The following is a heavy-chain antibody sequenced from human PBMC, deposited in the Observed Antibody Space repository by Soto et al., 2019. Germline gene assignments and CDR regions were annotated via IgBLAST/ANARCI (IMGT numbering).Heavy chain of an antibody. CDR1: GFTFSSYS. CDR3: ARDLSPADSPATGDFDP. V-gene: IGHV3-21*01. CDR2: ISSSRSYI. D-gene: IGHD2-21*02. Sequence: GGSLRLSCAASGFTFSSYSMNWVRQAPGKGLEWVSSISSSRSYIYYADSLKGRFTISRDNAKNSLYLQMNSLRAEDTAVYYCARDLSPADSPATGDFDPWGQGTLVTVYS. J-gene: IGHJ5*02.